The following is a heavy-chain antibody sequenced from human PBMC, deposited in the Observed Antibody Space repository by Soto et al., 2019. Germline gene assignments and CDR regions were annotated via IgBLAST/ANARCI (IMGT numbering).Heavy chain of an antibody. Sequence: TGGSLRLSCAVSGFTVSSNYMSWVRQAPGKGLEWVSVIYSGGSTYYADSVKGRFTISRDNSKNTLYLQMNSLRAEDTAVYYCAKLWSGYYVPAGGMDVWGQGTTVTVSS. CDR1: GFTVSSNY. CDR2: IYSGGST. CDR3: AKLWSGYYVPAGGMDV. D-gene: IGHD3-3*01. V-gene: IGHV3-53*01. J-gene: IGHJ6*02.